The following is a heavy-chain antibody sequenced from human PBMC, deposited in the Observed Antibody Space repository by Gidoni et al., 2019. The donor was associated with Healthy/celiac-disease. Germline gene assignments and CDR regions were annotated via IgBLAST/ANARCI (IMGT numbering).Heavy chain of an antibody. CDR1: GYTFTGYY. CDR2: INPNSGGT. CDR3: ARAGGYCSGGSCYFIYYYGMDV. D-gene: IGHD2-15*01. J-gene: IGHJ6*02. Sequence: QVQLVQSGAEVKKPGASVTVSCKASGYTFTGYYMHWVRQAPGQGLEWMGWINPNSGGTNYAQKFQGRVTMTRDTSISTAYMELSRLRSDDTAVYYCARAGGYCSGGSCYFIYYYGMDVWGQGTTVTVSS. V-gene: IGHV1-2*02.